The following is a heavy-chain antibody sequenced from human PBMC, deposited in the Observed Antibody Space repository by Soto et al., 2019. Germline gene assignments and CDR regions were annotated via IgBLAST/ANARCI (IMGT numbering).Heavy chain of an antibody. D-gene: IGHD2-15*01. Sequence: GASVKVSCKASGYTFTGYYMHWLRQAPGQGLEWMGWINPNSGGTNYAQKFQGWVTVTRDTSISTAYMELSRLRSDDTAVYYCARKVGAAYFDYWGQGTLVTVSS. CDR1: GYTFTGYY. V-gene: IGHV1-2*04. J-gene: IGHJ4*02. CDR3: ARKVGAAYFDY. CDR2: INPNSGGT.